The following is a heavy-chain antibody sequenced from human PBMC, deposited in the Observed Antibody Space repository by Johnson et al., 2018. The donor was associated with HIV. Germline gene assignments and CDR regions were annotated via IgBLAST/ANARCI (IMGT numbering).Heavy chain of an antibody. CDR2: ISGSGGST. CDR1: GFTFSSYA. V-gene: IGHV3-23*04. Sequence: VQLVESGGGLVQPGGSLRLSCAASGFTFSSYAMSWVRQAPGKGLEWVSVISGSGGSTYYADSVKGRFTISRDNSKNTLYLQMNSLRAEDTAVYYCARDEWRIRAFDIWGQGTMVTVSS. J-gene: IGHJ3*02. CDR3: ARDEWRIRAFDI. D-gene: IGHD2-8*01.